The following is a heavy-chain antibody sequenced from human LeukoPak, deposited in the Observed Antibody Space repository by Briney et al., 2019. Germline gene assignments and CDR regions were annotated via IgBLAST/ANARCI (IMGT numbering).Heavy chain of an antibody. CDR3: ARGEIDCSSTSCSLVY. J-gene: IGHJ4*02. Sequence: ASVKVSCKASGYTFTSYYMHWVRQAPGQGLEWMGIINPSGGSTSYAQKFQGRVTMTRDTSTSTVYMELSGLRSDDTAVYYCARGEIDCSSTSCSLVYWGQGTLVTVSS. CDR1: GYTFTSYY. D-gene: IGHD2-2*01. CDR2: INPSGGST. V-gene: IGHV1-46*01.